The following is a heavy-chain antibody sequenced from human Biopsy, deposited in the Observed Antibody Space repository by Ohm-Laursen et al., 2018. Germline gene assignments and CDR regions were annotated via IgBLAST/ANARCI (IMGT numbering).Heavy chain of an antibody. CDR3: ERAYEKNSCDL. CDR1: GFTFSDYG. Sequence: RSLRLSCTASGFTFSDYGMHWVRQAPGKGLEWVAVIWYDGTQKYYVDSVKGRFTISRDNSKNTVYLQMDSLRVEDTAVYYCERAYEKNSCDLWGQGTLVTVSS. J-gene: IGHJ4*02. D-gene: IGHD3-22*01. V-gene: IGHV3-33*01. CDR2: IWYDGTQK.